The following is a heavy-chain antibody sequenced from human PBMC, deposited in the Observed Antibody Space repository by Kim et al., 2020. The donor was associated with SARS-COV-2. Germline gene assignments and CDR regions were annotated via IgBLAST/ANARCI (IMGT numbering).Heavy chain of an antibody. CDR3: AKDQCPPNSSVVVVAATVPTDV. V-gene: IGHV3-23*01. D-gene: IGHD2-15*01. J-gene: IGHJ6*02. Sequence: GGSLRLSCAASGFTFSSYAMSWVRQAPGKGLEWVSAITGSGGSTYYADSVKGRFTISRDNSKNTLYLQMNSLRAEDTAVYYCAKDQCPPNSSVVVVAATVPTDVWGQGTTVTVSS. CDR2: ITGSGGST. CDR1: GFTFSSYA.